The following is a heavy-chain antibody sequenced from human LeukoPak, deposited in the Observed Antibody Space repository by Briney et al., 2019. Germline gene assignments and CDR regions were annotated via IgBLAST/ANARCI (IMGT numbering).Heavy chain of an antibody. CDR3: ARGGGMGTTSGDY. J-gene: IGHJ4*01. V-gene: IGHV3-33*01. CDR1: GFTFSSYG. CDR2: IWYDGSNK. D-gene: IGHD1-26*01. Sequence: GGSLRLSCAASGFTFSSYGMHWVRQAPGKGLEWVAVIWYDGSNKYYADSVKGRFTISRDNSKNTLYLQMNSLRAEDTAVYYCARGGGMGTTSGDYWGQGTLVTVSS.